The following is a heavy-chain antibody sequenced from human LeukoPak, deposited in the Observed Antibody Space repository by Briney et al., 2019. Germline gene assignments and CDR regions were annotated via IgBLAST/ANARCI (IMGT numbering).Heavy chain of an antibody. D-gene: IGHD3-10*01. V-gene: IGHV3-48*01. J-gene: IGHJ3*02. CDR1: GFTFSSYS. CDR2: ISSTSSTI. CDR3: ARAMVRGVIIGAYDM. Sequence: GGSLRLSCAASGFTFSSYSMNWVRQAPGKGLEWVSYISSTSSTIYYADSVKGRFTISRDNAKNSLFLQMNSLRAEDTAVYYCARAMVRGVIIGAYDMWGQGTVVTVSS.